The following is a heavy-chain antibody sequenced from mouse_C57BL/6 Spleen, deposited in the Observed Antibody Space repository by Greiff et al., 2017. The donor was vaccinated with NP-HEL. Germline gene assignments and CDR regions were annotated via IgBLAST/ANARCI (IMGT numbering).Heavy chain of an antibody. Sequence: VQLQQPGAELVRPGTSVKLSCKASGYTFTSYWMHWVKQRPGQGLEWIGVIDPSDSYTNYNQKFKGTATLTVDTSSSTAYMQLSSLTSEDAAVYYCATPNVARGFAYWGQGTLVTVSA. V-gene: IGHV1-59*01. D-gene: IGHD1-1*01. CDR2: IDPSDSYT. CDR1: GYTFTSYW. CDR3: ATPNVARGFAY. J-gene: IGHJ3*01.